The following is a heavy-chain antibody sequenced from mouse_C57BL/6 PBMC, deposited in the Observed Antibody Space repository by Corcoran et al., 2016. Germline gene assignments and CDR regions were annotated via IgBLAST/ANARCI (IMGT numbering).Heavy chain of an antibody. V-gene: IGHV1-66*01. CDR2: IYPGSGNT. J-gene: IGHJ3*01. Sequence: QVQLQQSGPELVKPGASVKISCKASGYSFTSYYIHWVKQRPGQGLEWIGWIYPGSGNTKYNEKVKVKATLTADKSSSTAYMQLSSLTSEDSAVDYCARTTEEALFAYWGQGTLVTVSA. CDR1: GYSFTSYY. D-gene: IGHD1-1*01. CDR3: ARTTEEALFAY.